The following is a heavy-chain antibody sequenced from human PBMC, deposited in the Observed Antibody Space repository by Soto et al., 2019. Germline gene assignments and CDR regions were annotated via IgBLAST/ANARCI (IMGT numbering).Heavy chain of an antibody. Sequence: GGSLRLSRAASGFTFSIYWMSWVCQAHGKGLEWVANIKQDGSAKYYVDSVKGRFTISRDNAKNSLHLQMNSLRAEDTAVYYRARSAEVHTAMVTLIFAYLVQGSLVIGSS. CDR2: IKQDGSAK. V-gene: IGHV3-7*01. CDR3: ARSAEVHTAMVTLIFAY. J-gene: IGHJ4*02. D-gene: IGHD5-18*01. CDR1: GFTFSIYW.